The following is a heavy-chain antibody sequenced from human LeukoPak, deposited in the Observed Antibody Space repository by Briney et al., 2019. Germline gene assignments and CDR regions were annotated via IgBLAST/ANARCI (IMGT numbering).Heavy chain of an antibody. J-gene: IGHJ4*02. CDR1: GFTFSSYA. Sequence: GGSLRLSCAASGFTFSSYAMSWVRQAPGKGLEWVSAISGSGGSTYYADSVKGRFTISRDNAKNSLYLQMNSLRAEDTAVYYCARDYDATNYFDSWGQGTLVTVSS. D-gene: IGHD5-12*01. CDR3: ARDYDATNYFDS. CDR2: ISGSGGST. V-gene: IGHV3-23*01.